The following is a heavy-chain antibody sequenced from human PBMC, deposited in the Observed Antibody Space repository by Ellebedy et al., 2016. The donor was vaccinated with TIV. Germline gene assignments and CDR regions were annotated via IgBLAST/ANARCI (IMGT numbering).Heavy chain of an antibody. Sequence: PGGSLRLSCSASGFSFSSYDMHWVRRAPGKGLEFVSVINYSGELTHYADSVRGRFTSSRDNSKNTLYLQMSSLRLEDTAIYFCVQVSREHFYDRWGQGTLVTVSS. CDR3: VQVSREHFYDR. CDR2: INYSGELT. V-gene: IGHV3-64D*06. CDR1: GFSFSSYD. J-gene: IGHJ5*02. D-gene: IGHD2/OR15-2a*01.